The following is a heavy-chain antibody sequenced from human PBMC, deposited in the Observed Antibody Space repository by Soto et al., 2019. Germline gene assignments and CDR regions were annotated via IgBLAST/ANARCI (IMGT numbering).Heavy chain of an antibody. Sequence: EVQLLESGGGLVQPGGSLRLSCAASGFTFSSYAMSWVRQAPGKGLEWVSAISGSGGSTYYADSVKGRFTISRDNSKNTLYLQMNSRRAEDTAVYYFATRPPFWSGYYSTRDFDYWGQGTLVTVSS. D-gene: IGHD3-3*01. CDR1: GFTFSSYA. V-gene: IGHV3-23*01. CDR2: ISGSGGST. CDR3: ATRPPFWSGYYSTRDFDY. J-gene: IGHJ4*02.